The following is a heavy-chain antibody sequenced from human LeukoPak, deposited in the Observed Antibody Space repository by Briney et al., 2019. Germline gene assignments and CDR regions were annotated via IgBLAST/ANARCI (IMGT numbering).Heavy chain of an antibody. CDR2: IKQDGSEI. D-gene: IGHD1-26*01. V-gene: IGHV3-7*01. CDR1: GLSFSNYW. CDR3: ARPSLNTGSYFDY. Sequence: PGGSLRLSCEASGLSFSNYWMSWVRQAPGKGLEWVANIKQDGSEIYYVDSVRGRFTISRDNAKNSLYLQMNSLRAEDTAVYYCARPSLNTGSYFDYWGQGILVSVSS. J-gene: IGHJ4*02.